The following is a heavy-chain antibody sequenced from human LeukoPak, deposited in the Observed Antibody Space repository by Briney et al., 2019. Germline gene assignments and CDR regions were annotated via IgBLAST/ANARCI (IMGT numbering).Heavy chain of an antibody. J-gene: IGHJ4*02. V-gene: IGHV3-23*01. D-gene: IGHD6-13*01. Sequence: GRSLRLSCAASGFTFSSYAMSWVRQAPGKGLEWVSAISGSGGRTYYADSVKGRFTISRHNSKNTLYLQMNSLRADDTAVYYCAKDQSGIAAAGTFDYWGQGTLVTVSS. CDR3: AKDQSGIAAAGTFDY. CDR2: ISGSGGRT. CDR1: GFTFSSYA.